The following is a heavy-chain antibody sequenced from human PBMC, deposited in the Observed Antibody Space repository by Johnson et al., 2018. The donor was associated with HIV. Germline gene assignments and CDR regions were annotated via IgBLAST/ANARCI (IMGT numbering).Heavy chain of an antibody. V-gene: IGHV3-13*01. CDR1: GFTFSSYD. Sequence: VQLVESGGGLVQPGGSLRLSCAASGFTFSSYDMHWVRQATGKGLEWVSAIGTAGDTYYPDSVKGRFTISRDNAKNSLYLQMNSLRAEDTALYYCARDKSGSYRGAFDVWGQGTMVTVSS. J-gene: IGHJ3*01. CDR2: IGTAGDT. D-gene: IGHD1-26*01. CDR3: ARDKSGSYRGAFDV.